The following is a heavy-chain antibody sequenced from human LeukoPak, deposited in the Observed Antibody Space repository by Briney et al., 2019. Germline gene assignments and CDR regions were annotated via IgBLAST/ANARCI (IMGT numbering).Heavy chain of an antibody. J-gene: IGHJ4*02. CDR3: ARGGFWSGGIAVAGKDY. Sequence: GGSLRLSCAASGFTFSSYAMHWVRQAPGKGLEWVAVIWYDGSNKYYADSVKGRFTISRDNSKNTLYLQMNSLRAEDTAVYYCARGGFWSGGIAVAGKDYWGQGTLVTVSS. CDR2: IWYDGSNK. D-gene: IGHD6-19*01. V-gene: IGHV3-33*08. CDR1: GFTFSSYA.